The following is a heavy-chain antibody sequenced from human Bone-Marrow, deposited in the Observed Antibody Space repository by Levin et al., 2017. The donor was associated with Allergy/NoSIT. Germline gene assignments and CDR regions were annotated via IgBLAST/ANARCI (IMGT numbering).Heavy chain of an antibody. V-gene: IGHV3-9*01. J-gene: IGHJ6*02. D-gene: IGHD3-16*01. Sequence: GGSLRLSCAASGFTFEDYAMHWVRQVPGKGLEWVSGISWNGGNIVYVDSVKGRFTVSRDNAKKFVYLQMNSLRPEDTALYYFAKCLTSRASSGMDVWGQGTTVTVSS. CDR3: AKCLTSRASSGMDV. CDR1: GFTFEDYA. CDR2: ISWNGGNI.